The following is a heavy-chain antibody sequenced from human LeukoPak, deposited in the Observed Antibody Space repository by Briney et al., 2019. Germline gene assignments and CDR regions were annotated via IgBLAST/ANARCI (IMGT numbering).Heavy chain of an antibody. CDR3: ARGESSSSDNWFDP. Sequence: ASVKVSCKASGYTFTTYDINWVRQATGQGLEWMGWMNPNSGNTGYAQKFQGRVTITRNTSISTAYMELSSLRSEDTAVYYCARGESSSSDNWFDPWGQRTLATVSS. V-gene: IGHV1-8*03. CDR1: GYTFTTYD. CDR2: MNPNSGNT. J-gene: IGHJ5*02. D-gene: IGHD6-13*01.